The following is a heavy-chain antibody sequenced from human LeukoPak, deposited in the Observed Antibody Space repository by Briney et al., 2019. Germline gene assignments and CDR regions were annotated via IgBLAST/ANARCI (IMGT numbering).Heavy chain of an antibody. D-gene: IGHD3-22*01. CDR2: IYTSGST. J-gene: IGHJ5*02. Sequence: PSETLSLTCTVSGDSIRTYYWSWIRQPAGKGLEWIGRIYTSGSTNYNPSLKSRVTLSVDTSKNQLSLKLSSVTAADTAVYYCARDRYYYDSSAYYYRLDPWGQGTLVTVSS. CDR1: GDSIRTYY. CDR3: ARDRYYYDSSAYYYRLDP. V-gene: IGHV4-4*07.